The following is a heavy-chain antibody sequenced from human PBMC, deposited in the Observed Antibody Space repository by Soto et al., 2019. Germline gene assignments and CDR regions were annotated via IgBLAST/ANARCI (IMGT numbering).Heavy chain of an antibody. V-gene: IGHV1-69*02. D-gene: IGHD2-21*02. CDR2: IIPILGIA. CDR3: ASCGGDCYLGDY. J-gene: IGHJ4*02. Sequence: QVQLVQSGAEVKKPGSSVKVSCKASGGTFSSYTISWVRQAPGQGLEWMGRIIPILGIANYAQKFQGRVTITADKSTPTAYMELSSLRSEDTALYYCASCGGDCYLGDYWGQGTLVTVSS. CDR1: GGTFSSYT.